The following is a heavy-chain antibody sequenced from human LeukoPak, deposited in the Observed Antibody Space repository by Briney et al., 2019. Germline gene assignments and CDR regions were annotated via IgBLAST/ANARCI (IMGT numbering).Heavy chain of an antibody. Sequence: GGSLRLSCAASGFTFSSYAMHWVRQTPGKGLEWLAAVWNDGSDENYADSVKGRFTISSDNSKSTLYLQMNSLRAEDTAVYYCTFEIGRSQGAFDIWGQGTMITVSS. CDR2: VWNDGSDE. CDR3: TFEIGRSQGAFDI. D-gene: IGHD1-26*01. V-gene: IGHV3-33*08. J-gene: IGHJ3*02. CDR1: GFTFSSYA.